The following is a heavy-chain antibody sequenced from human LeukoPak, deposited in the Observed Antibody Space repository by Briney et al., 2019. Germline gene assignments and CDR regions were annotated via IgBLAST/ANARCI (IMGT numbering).Heavy chain of an antibody. CDR1: GYTFTGYY. D-gene: IGHD3-3*01. CDR3: ARGGALRGTIFGVAMNYYYYYGMDV. CDR2: INPNSGGT. Sequence: GASVKVSCKASGYTFTGYYMHWVRQAPGQGLEWMGWINPNSGGTNYAQKFQGRVTMTRDTSISTAYMELSRLRSDDTAVYYCARGGALRGTIFGVAMNYYYYYGMDVWGQGTTVTVSS. J-gene: IGHJ6*02. V-gene: IGHV1-2*02.